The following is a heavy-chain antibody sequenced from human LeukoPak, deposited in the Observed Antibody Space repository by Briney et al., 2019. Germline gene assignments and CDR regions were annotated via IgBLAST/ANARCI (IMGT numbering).Heavy chain of an antibody. CDR2: LHSGGNT. D-gene: IGHD2-2*02. CDR3: ARGSHTAFDY. Sequence: GGSLRLSCAASGFTVSSNYMSWVRQAPGKGLEWVSVLHSGGNTNYADSVKGRFTISRDNSKNTVYLQMNSLRAEGTAVYYCARGSHTAFDYWGQGTLVTVSS. CDR1: GFTVSSNY. V-gene: IGHV3-53*01. J-gene: IGHJ4*02.